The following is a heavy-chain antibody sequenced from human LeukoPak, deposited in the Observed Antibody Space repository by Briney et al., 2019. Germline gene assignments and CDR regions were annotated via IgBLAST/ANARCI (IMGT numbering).Heavy chain of an antibody. CDR3: AKALGYCSSTSCSSYYYYGMDV. D-gene: IGHD2-2*01. V-gene: IGHV3-13*01. J-gene: IGHJ6*02. CDR1: GFTFSSYD. CDR2: IGTAGDT. Sequence: GGSLRLSCAASGFTFSSYDMHWVRQATGKGLEWVSAIGTAGDTYYPGSVKGRFTISRDNSKNTLYLQMNSLRAEDTAVYYCAKALGYCSSTSCSSYYYYGMDVWGQGTTVTVSS.